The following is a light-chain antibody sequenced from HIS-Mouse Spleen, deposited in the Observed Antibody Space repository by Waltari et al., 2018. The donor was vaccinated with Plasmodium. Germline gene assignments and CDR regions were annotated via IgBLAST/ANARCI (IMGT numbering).Light chain of an antibody. CDR1: QSVSSSY. CDR2: GAS. Sequence: EIVLTQSPGTLSLSPGDRATLSCRASQSVSSSYLAWYQQKPGQTPRRLIYGASSRATGIPDRFSGSGSETDFTLTISRLEPEDFAVYYCQQYGSSPYTFGQGTKLEIK. V-gene: IGKV3-20*01. CDR3: QQYGSSPYT. J-gene: IGKJ2*01.